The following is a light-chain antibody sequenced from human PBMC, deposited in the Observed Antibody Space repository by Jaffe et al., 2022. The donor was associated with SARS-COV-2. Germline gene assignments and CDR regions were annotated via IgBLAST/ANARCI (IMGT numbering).Light chain of an antibody. CDR3: QQSYNMPLT. V-gene: IGKV1-39*01. J-gene: IGKJ4*01. Sequence: DIQMTQSPSSLSASVGDRVTIACRASQSITTYLNWYQQIPGKAPKVLIYEASILQSGVSSRFSGSGSGTDFTLTISSLQPEDFATYYCQQSYNMPLTFGGGTKVEI. CDR2: EAS. CDR1: QSITTY.